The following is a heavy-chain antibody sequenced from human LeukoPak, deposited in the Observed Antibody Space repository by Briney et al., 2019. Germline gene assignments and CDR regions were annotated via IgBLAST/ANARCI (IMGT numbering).Heavy chain of an antibody. J-gene: IGHJ4*02. D-gene: IGHD2/OR15-2a*01. CDR3: ARSFPVFFTTSTHFDY. Sequence: ASAKVSCKASGYSFTDYYMHWVRQAPGQGLEWMGWINPNSGGTSYAQKFQGRVTMTGDTSISTAYVELSGLTSDDTAVYYCARSFPVFFTTSTHFDYWGQGTPITVSS. CDR2: INPNSGGT. CDR1: GYSFTDYY. V-gene: IGHV1-2*02.